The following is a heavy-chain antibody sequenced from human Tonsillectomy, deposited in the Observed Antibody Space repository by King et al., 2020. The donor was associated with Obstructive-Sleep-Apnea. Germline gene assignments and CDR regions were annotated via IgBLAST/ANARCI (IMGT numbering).Heavy chain of an antibody. CDR2: INHSGST. J-gene: IGHJ4*02. V-gene: IGHV4-34*01. Sequence: HVQLQQWGAGLLKPSETLSLTCAVYGGSFSGYYWSWIRQPPGKGLEWIGEINHSGSTNYNPSLKSRVTISVDTSKNQFSLKLSSVTAADTAVYYCARLRPLIQLWANFDYWGQGTLVTVSS. CDR1: GGSFSGYY. D-gene: IGHD5-18*01. CDR3: ARLRPLIQLWANFDY.